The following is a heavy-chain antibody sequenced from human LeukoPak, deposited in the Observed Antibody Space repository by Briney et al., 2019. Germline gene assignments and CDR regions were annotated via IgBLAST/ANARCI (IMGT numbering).Heavy chain of an antibody. V-gene: IGHV3-15*01. J-gene: IGHJ3*02. CDR1: GFTFSNAW. CDR3: TTNDAFDI. CDR2: IKRSRGTT. Sequence: GGSLRLSCAASGFTFSNAWMSWVRHAPGKGQEFVGRIKRSRGTTELAAPVKGRFTISRDDSKKTPYLQMSSLKTEDTAVYYCTTNDAFDIWGQGTMVTVSS.